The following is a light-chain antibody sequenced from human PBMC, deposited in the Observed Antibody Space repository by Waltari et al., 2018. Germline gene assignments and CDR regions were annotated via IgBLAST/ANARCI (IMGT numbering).Light chain of an antibody. Sequence: QSVLTQPPSASVTPGQRVTISCSGSSFTSGSNTVTWYRQFPGTAPKLLIYNNDQRPPGVPDRFSGSKSGTSASLAISGLQSEHEADYYCAAWDDSLNGPVFGGGTKLTVL. J-gene: IGLJ3*02. V-gene: IGLV1-44*01. CDR2: NND. CDR1: SFTSGSNT. CDR3: AAWDDSLNGPV.